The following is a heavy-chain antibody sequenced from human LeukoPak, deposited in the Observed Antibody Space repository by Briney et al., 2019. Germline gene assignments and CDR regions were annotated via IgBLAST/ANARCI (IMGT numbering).Heavy chain of an antibody. CDR1: GGTFSDYA. J-gene: IGHJ6*03. CDR3: ARGPSITMVRGGQWYYYMDV. Sequence: VKVSCKASGGTFSDYALNWVRQAPGQGLEWMGVFIPILGTANSTQKFQGRVTITADISTNTVYMELSSLRSEDTAVYYCARGPSITMVRGGQWYYYMDVWGKGTTVTISS. CDR2: FIPILGTA. D-gene: IGHD3-10*01. V-gene: IGHV1-69*10.